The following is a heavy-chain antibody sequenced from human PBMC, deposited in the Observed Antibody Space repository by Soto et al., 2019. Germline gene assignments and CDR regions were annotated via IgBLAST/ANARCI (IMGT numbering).Heavy chain of an antibody. D-gene: IGHD1-26*01. CDR3: ARDHSRIVGAGNYYYGMDV. CDR2: ISSSSSYI. V-gene: IGHV3-21*01. CDR1: GFTFSSYS. J-gene: IGHJ6*02. Sequence: EVQLVESGGGLVKPGGSLRPSCAASGFTFSSYSMNWVRQAPGKRLEWVSHISSSSSYIYYPDSVQGRFTISRDNAKNSLSLQMTSLRAEDTAVYYCARDHSRIVGAGNYYYGMDVWGQGTTFTVSS.